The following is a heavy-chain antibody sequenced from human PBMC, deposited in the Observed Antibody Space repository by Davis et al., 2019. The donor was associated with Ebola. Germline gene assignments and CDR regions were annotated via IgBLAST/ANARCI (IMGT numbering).Heavy chain of an antibody. J-gene: IGHJ4*02. D-gene: IGHD6-19*01. CDR3: ASGRIAVAGIDY. CDR1: NGSISRGGYY. V-gene: IGHV4-61*08. Sequence: MPSETLSLTCTVSNGSISRGGYYWSWIRQPPGKGLEWIGYIYYSGSTNYNPSLKSRVTISVDTSKNQFSLKLSSVTAADTAVYYCASGRIAVAGIDYWGQGTLVTVSS. CDR2: IYYSGST.